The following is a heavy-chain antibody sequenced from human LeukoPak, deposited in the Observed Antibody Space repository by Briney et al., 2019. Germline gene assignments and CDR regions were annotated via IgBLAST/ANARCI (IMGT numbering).Heavy chain of an antibody. Sequence: KVSETLSLTCAVYGGSFSGYYWSWIRQPPGKGLEWIGEINHSGSTNYNPSLKSRVTISVDTSKNQFSLKLSSVTAADTAVYYCARAGYSSSWYFGRFDPWGQGTLVTVSS. D-gene: IGHD6-13*01. J-gene: IGHJ5*02. CDR1: GGSFSGYY. CDR3: ARAGYSSSWYFGRFDP. V-gene: IGHV4-34*01. CDR2: INHSGST.